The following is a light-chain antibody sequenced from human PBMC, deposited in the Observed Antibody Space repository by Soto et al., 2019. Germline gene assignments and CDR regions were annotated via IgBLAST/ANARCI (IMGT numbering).Light chain of an antibody. V-gene: IGKV1-9*01. Sequence: DIQLTQSPSFLSASVGDRVTITCRDSQGISSYLAWYPQKPGKAPKLLIYAASTLQSGVPSRFSGSGSGTEFTLTISSLQPEDFATSYCQQLNSYSFTFGPGNKVDIK. CDR3: QQLNSYSFT. CDR2: AAS. CDR1: QGISSY. J-gene: IGKJ3*01.